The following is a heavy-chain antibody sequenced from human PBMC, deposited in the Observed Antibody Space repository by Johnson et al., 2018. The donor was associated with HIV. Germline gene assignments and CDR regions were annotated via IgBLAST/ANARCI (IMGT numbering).Heavy chain of an antibody. CDR2: IKQDGSEM. CDR3: ARETRDDAFDI. J-gene: IGHJ3*02. Sequence: MLLVESWGNLVQPGGSLRLSCVASGFSVSSYWMSWVRQAPGKGLEWVANIKQDGSEMYYVDSVKGRLTISRDNAKNSLYLQMSSLRVEDTAVYYCARETRDDAFDIWGQGTMVTVSS. D-gene: IGHD4-11*01. CDR1: GFSVSSYW. V-gene: IGHV3-7*05.